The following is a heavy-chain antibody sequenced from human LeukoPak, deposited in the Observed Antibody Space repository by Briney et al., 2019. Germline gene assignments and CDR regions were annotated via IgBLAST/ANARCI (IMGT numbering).Heavy chain of an antibody. CDR1: GFTLSSYA. CDR2: ISDTGNT. J-gene: IGHJ5*02. Sequence: GGSLRLSCAASGFTLSSYAMSWVRQAPGKGLEWVSAISDTGNTYHADSVKGRFTISRDNSKNTLYLQMNSLRTEDTAVYYCVRDAGDYVRLNWFDPWGQGTLVTVSS. CDR3: VRDAGDYVRLNWFDP. V-gene: IGHV3-23*01. D-gene: IGHD4-17*01.